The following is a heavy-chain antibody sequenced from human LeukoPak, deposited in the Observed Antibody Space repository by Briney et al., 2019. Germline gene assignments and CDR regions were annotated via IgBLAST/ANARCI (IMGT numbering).Heavy chain of an antibody. D-gene: IGHD1-14*01. J-gene: IGHJ5*02. Sequence: NPGGSLRLSCAASGFTFSSYSMNWVRQAPGKGLEWVSSISSSSSYIYYADSVKGRFTISRDNAKNSLYLQMNSLRAEDTAVYYCARDIKFAIPEGVGDWFDPWGQGTLVTVSS. CDR1: GFTFSSYS. CDR2: ISSSSSYI. V-gene: IGHV3-21*01. CDR3: ARDIKFAIPEGVGDWFDP.